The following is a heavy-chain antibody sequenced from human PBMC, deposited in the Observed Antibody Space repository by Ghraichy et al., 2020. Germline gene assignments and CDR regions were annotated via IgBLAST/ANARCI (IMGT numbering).Heavy chain of an antibody. Sequence: SQTLSLTCAISGDSVSRNSAAWYWIRQSPSRGLEWLGRTYYRSKWYNDYAVSVKSRITINPDSSKNQFSLQLKSVTPEDTAVYYCARLSDTVGATDYWGQGTLVTVSS. CDR3: ARLSDTVGATDY. J-gene: IGHJ4*02. D-gene: IGHD1-26*01. V-gene: IGHV6-1*01. CDR1: GDSVSRNSAA. CDR2: TYYRSKWYN.